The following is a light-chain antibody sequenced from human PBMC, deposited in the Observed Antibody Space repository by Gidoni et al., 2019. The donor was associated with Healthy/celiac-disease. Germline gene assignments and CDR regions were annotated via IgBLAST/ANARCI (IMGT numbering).Light chain of an antibody. Sequence: EVVMTQSPATLSVSPAERATLSGSASQSGSSYVAWYQQKPGQAPRLLIYGASSRATGIPAMCSGSGSATVFTLTISRQHSDYFTVYYCQQYNYWLPTFGHGTKVEIK. V-gene: IGKV3-15*01. CDR3: QQYNYWLPT. CDR1: QSGSSY. CDR2: GAS. J-gene: IGKJ1*01.